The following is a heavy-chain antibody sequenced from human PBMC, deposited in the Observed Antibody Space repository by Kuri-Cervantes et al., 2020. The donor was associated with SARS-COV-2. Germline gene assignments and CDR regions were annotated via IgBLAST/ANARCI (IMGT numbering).Heavy chain of an antibody. Sequence: GESLKISCAASGFTFSSYGMHWVRQAPGKGLEWVAVISYDGSNKYYADSVKGRFTISRDNSKSTLYLQMNSLRAEDTAVYYCAKDEDSSGWRRASDIWGQGTMVTVSS. J-gene: IGHJ3*02. D-gene: IGHD6-19*01. CDR2: ISYDGSNK. CDR3: AKDEDSSGWRRASDI. CDR1: GFTFSSYG. V-gene: IGHV3-30*18.